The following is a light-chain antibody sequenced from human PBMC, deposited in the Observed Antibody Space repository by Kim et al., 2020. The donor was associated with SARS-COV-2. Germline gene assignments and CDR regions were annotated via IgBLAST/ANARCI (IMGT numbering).Light chain of an antibody. CDR1: QSVNRN. CDR3: HQYNNWPRT. V-gene: IGKV3-15*01. Sequence: ETVLTQSPATLSVSPGERATLSCRASQSVNRNLAWYQQKPGQAPRLLIFGSSTRATGFPARFSGSGSGTEFTLTISSLQSEDFAVYYCHQYNNWPRTFGGGTKVDIK. J-gene: IGKJ4*01. CDR2: GSS.